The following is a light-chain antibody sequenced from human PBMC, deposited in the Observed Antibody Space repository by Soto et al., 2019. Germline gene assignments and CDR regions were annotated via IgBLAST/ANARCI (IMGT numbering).Light chain of an antibody. CDR2: EVT. Sequence: QSALAQPASVSRSPGQSITISCAGTNRDVGGYNYVSWYQQYPGKAPKLIIYEVTYRPSGVSNRFSGSKSGNTASLTISGLQVEDEADYYCSSYSSSSALDVIFGGGTKLTVL. V-gene: IGLV2-14*01. J-gene: IGLJ2*01. CDR3: SSYSSSSALDVI. CDR1: NRDVGGYNY.